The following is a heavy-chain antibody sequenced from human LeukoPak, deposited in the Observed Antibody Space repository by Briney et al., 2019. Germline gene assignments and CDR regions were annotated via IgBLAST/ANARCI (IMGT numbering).Heavy chain of an antibody. J-gene: IGHJ4*02. CDR1: GFTFSNYG. V-gene: IGHV3-30*18. D-gene: IGHD3-22*01. CDR2: VSYDESNK. Sequence: GRSLRLSCAASGFTFSNYGMHWVRQAPGKGLEWVAVVSYDESNKFYADSVKGRFTISRDNSKNTLYLQMNSLRAEDTAVYYCAKTRTSGYYYDSSGYHFDYWGQGTLVAVSS. CDR3: AKTRTSGYYYDSSGYHFDY.